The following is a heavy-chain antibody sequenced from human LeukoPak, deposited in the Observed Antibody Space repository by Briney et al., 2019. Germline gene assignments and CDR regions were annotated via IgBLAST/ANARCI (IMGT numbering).Heavy chain of an antibody. CDR3: ARDPVEWELLLDY. D-gene: IGHD1-26*01. CDR2: MNIDGSEK. J-gene: IGHJ4*02. V-gene: IGHV3-7*01. Sequence: GGSLRLSCAASGFTFSSYWMGWVRQAPGKRLEWVANMNIDGSEKYYADSAKGRFTISRDNARNSLYLQMNSLRVEDTAVYYCARDPVEWELLLDYWGQGTLVTVSS. CDR1: GFTFSSYW.